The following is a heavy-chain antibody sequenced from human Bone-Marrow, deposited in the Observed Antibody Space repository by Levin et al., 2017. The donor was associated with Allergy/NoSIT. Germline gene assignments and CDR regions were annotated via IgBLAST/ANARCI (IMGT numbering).Heavy chain of an antibody. CDR3: AKAHSSGSSPYVNYGMDV. V-gene: IGHV3-9*01. Sequence: SLKISCSASGFPFDNYAMHWVRQVPGKGLEWVSGIRWTSGAIGYADSVKGRFTISRDNAKNSLYLELNSLRVEDTAVYYCAKAHSSGSSPYVNYGMDVWGQGTTVTVSS. J-gene: IGHJ6*02. D-gene: IGHD6-19*01. CDR1: GFPFDNYA. CDR2: IRWTSGAI.